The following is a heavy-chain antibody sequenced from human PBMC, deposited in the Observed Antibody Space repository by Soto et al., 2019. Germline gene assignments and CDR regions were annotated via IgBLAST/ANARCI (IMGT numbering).Heavy chain of an antibody. V-gene: IGHV4-30-2*01. CDR1: GGSISSSGYS. CDR3: ARQGGSGSPDCCFNV. CDR2: IFHSGST. D-gene: IGHD1-26*01. Sequence: QLQLQESGSGLVKPSQTLSLTCAVSGGSISSSGYSWSWLRQPPGKGLEWIGYIFHSGSTYHNPSLKSRVTVSVDGSMDHFSLGVSSVPVAATAVYYCARQGGSGSPDCCFNVWGRGNLVSVSA. J-gene: IGHJ2*01.